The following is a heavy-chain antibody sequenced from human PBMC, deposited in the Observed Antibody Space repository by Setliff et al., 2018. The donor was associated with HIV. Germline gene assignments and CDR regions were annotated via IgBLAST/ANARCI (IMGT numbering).Heavy chain of an antibody. CDR2: IYYSGST. Sequence: SSETLSLTCTVSGGSISSGNYYWSWIRQHPGKGLEWIGYIYYSGSTYYSPSLKSRVTMSVDTSKNQFSLKLSSVTAADTAVYYCAREGARHYGSGRYHSWFDPWGQGTQVTVSS. J-gene: IGHJ5*02. CDR3: AREGARHYGSGRYHSWFDP. D-gene: IGHD3-10*01. CDR1: GGSISSGNYY. V-gene: IGHV4-31*03.